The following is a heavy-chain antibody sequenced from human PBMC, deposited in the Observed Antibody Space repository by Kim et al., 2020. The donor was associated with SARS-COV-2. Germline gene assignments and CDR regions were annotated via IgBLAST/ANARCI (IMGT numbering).Heavy chain of an antibody. Sequence: ADPVRGRFTSSSDNSKNTLYLQMNSLRAEDTAVYYCAKNAGTAADYYFDYWGQGTLATVSS. V-gene: IGHV3-23*01. CDR3: AKNAGTAADYYFDY. J-gene: IGHJ4*02. D-gene: IGHD6-13*01.